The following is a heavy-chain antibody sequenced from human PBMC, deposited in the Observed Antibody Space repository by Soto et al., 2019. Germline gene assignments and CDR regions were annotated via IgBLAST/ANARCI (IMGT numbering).Heavy chain of an antibody. CDR3: ARDQAFTYYDILTGYYNVAPLDY. V-gene: IGHV4-4*02. Sequence: PSETLSLTCAVSGGSISSSNWWSWVRQPPGKGLEWIGEIYHSGSTNYNPSLKSRVTISVDKSKNQFSLKLSSVTAADTAVYYCARDQAFTYYDILTGYYNVAPLDYWGQGTLVTSPQ. CDR2: IYHSGST. J-gene: IGHJ4*02. CDR1: GGSISSSNW. D-gene: IGHD3-9*01.